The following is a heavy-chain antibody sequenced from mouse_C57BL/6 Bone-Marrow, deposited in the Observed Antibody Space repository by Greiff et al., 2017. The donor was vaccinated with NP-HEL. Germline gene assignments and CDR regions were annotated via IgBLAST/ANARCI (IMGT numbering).Heavy chain of an antibody. CDR2: IYPGDGDT. CDR3: ARGAY. CDR1: GYEFSNYW. Sequence: VQLQQSGAELVKPGASVKISCKASGYEFSNYWMNWVKQRPGKGLEWIGQIYPGDGDTNYTGKFKDKATLTADKSSSTAYMQLSRLTAEDSAVYFCARGAYWGRGTLVTVTA. V-gene: IGHV1-80*01. J-gene: IGHJ3*01.